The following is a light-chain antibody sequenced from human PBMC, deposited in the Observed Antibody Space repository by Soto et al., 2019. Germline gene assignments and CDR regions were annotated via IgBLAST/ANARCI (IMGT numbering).Light chain of an antibody. CDR2: GAS. J-gene: IGKJ1*01. V-gene: IGKV3-15*01. Sequence: EIVMTQSPATLSVSPGERATLSCKASQSVSSNLAWYQQKPGQAPRLLIYGASTRATGIPARFSGSGSGTELTLNISSLQSEDFAVYYCQQYNNWPPLTFGQGTKVDIK. CDR1: QSVSSN. CDR3: QQYNNWPPLT.